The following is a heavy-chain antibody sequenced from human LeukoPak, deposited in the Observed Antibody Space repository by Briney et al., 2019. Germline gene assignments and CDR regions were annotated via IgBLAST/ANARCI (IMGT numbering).Heavy chain of an antibody. Sequence: ASVKVSCKASGYTFTSYGISWVRQAPGQGLEWMGIINPSGGSTSYAQKFQGRVTMTRDTSTSTVYMELSSLRSEDTAVYYCAKSPKTIAARRPGNHLDYWGQGTLVTVSS. CDR2: INPSGGST. D-gene: IGHD6-6*01. CDR3: AKSPKTIAARRPGNHLDY. V-gene: IGHV1-46*01. J-gene: IGHJ4*02. CDR1: GYTFTSYG.